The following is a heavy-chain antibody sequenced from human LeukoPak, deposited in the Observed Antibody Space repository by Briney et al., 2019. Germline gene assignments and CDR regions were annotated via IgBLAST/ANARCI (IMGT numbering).Heavy chain of an antibody. CDR3: AKEPRVATIEIFDY. Sequence: SGGSLRLSCAASGFTFSSYAMSWVRQAPGKGLEWVSSISGGGAVTYYADSVKGRFTISRDNSKNTVYLQMNSLRAEDTAVYYCAKEPRVATIEIFDYWGQGTLVTVSS. CDR2: ISGGGAVT. J-gene: IGHJ4*02. V-gene: IGHV3-23*01. CDR1: GFTFSSYA. D-gene: IGHD5-12*01.